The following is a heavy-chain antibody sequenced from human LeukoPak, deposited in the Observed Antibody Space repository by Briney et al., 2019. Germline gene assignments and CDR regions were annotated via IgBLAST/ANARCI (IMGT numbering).Heavy chain of an antibody. Sequence: GASVKVSCKASGGTFSSYAISWVRQAPGQGLEWMGGIIPIFGTANYAQKFQGRVTITTDESTSTAYMELSSLRSEDTAVYYCASHPTESYAEYFQHWGQGTLVTVSS. V-gene: IGHV1-69*05. CDR1: GGTFSSYA. J-gene: IGHJ1*01. CDR3: ASHPTESYAEYFQH. CDR2: IIPIFGTA.